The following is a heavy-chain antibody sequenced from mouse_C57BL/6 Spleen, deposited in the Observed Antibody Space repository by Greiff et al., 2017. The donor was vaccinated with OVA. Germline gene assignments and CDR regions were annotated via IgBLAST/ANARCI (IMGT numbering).Heavy chain of an antibody. Sequence: VQLKESGPGLVKPSQSLSLTCSVTGYSITSGYYWNWIRQFPGNKLEWMGYISYDGSNNYNPSLKNRISITRDTSKNQFFLKLNSVTTEDTATYYCAREWTAQATFFDYWGQGTTLTVSS. J-gene: IGHJ2*01. CDR2: ISYDGSN. D-gene: IGHD3-2*02. CDR3: AREWTAQATFFDY. V-gene: IGHV3-6*01. CDR1: GYSITSGYY.